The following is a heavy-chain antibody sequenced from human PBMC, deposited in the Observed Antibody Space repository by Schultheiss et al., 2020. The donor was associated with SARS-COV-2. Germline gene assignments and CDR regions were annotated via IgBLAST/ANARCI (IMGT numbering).Heavy chain of an antibody. CDR2: INSDGSST. CDR3: AKDNPSDAFDI. CDR1: GFTFSSYW. D-gene: IGHD1-14*01. V-gene: IGHV3-74*01. Sequence: GGSLRLSCAASGFTFSSYWMHWVRQAPGKGLVWVSRINSDGSSTSYADSVKGRFTISRDNAKNTLYLQMNSLRAEDTAVYYCAKDNPSDAFDIWGQGTMVTVSS. J-gene: IGHJ3*02.